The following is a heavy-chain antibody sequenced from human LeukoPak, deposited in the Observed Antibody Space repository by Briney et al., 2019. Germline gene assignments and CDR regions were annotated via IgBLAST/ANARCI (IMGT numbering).Heavy chain of an antibody. CDR2: ISYDGSNK. CDR1: GFTFSSYG. V-gene: IGHV3-30*03. J-gene: IGHJ4*02. D-gene: IGHD6-13*01. CDR3: AGSIAAAGTNFDY. Sequence: GGSLRLSCAASGFTFSSYGMHWVRQAPGKGLEWVAVISYDGSNKYYADSVKGRFTISRDNSKNTLYLQMNSLRAEDTAVYYCAGSIAAAGTNFDYWGQGTLVTVSS.